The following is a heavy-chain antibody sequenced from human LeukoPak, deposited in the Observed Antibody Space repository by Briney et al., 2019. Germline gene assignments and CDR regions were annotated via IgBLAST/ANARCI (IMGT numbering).Heavy chain of an antibody. CDR1: GFTFSSYG. J-gene: IGHJ4*02. Sequence: GGSLRLSCAASGFTFSSYGMHWVRQAPGKGLEWVAVISYDGSNKYYADSVKGRFTISRDNSKNTLYLQMNSLRAEDTAVYYCARTYYYDSSGYRFDYWGQGTLVTVSS. CDR3: ARTYYYDSSGYRFDY. V-gene: IGHV3-30*03. CDR2: ISYDGSNK. D-gene: IGHD3-22*01.